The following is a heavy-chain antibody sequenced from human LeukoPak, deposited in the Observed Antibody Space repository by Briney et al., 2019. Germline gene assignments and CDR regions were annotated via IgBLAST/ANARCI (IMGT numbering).Heavy chain of an antibody. CDR1: GGSISSYY. J-gene: IGHJ4*02. V-gene: IGHV4-59*01. Sequence: KSSETLSLTCTVSGGSISSYYWSWIRQPPGKGLEWIGYIYYSGSTNYNPPLKSRVTISVDTSKNQFSLKLSSVTAADTAVYYCARGWNFPRSYYFDYWGQGTLVTVSS. CDR3: ARGWNFPRSYYFDY. CDR2: IYYSGST. D-gene: IGHD1-7*01.